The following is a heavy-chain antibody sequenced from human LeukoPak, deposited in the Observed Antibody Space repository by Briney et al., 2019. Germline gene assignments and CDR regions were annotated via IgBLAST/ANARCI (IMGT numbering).Heavy chain of an antibody. D-gene: IGHD1-1*01. Sequence: PGGSLKLSCAASGFTFSNSWMSWVRQAPGKGLEWVANINEGGSETYYVDPVEGRFTISRDNAKNSLYLQMNSLRAEDTAVYYCARAVDVRTVDYWGRGALVTVSS. CDR3: ARAVDVRTVDY. CDR1: GFTFSNSW. CDR2: INEGGSET. V-gene: IGHV3-7*01. J-gene: IGHJ4*02.